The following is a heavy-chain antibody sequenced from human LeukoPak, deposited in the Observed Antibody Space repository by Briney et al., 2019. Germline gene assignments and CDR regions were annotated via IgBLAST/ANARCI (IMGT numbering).Heavy chain of an antibody. CDR2: ISGDGGST. CDR3: AREGLNADY. Sequence: GGSLRLSCAASGFTFDDYAMHWVRQAPGKGLEWVSLISGDGGSTYYADSVKGRFTISRDNAKNSLYLQMNSLRAEDTAVYYCAREGLNADYWGQGTLVTVSS. CDR1: GFTFDDYA. V-gene: IGHV3-43*02. D-gene: IGHD5/OR15-5a*01. J-gene: IGHJ4*02.